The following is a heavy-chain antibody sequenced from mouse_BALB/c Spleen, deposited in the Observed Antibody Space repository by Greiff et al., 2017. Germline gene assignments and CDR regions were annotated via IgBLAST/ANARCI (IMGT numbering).Heavy chain of an antibody. CDR2: IWAGGST. J-gene: IGHJ3*01. D-gene: IGHD2-1*01. CDR1: GFSLTSYG. V-gene: IGHV2-9*02. Sequence: QVQLQQSGPGLVAPSQSLSITCTVSGFSLTSYGVHWVRQPPGKGLEWLGVIWAGGSTNYNSALMSRLSISKDNSKSQVFLKMNSLQTDDTAMYYCAREAGNYVRFAYWGQGTLVTVSA. CDR3: AREAGNYVRFAY.